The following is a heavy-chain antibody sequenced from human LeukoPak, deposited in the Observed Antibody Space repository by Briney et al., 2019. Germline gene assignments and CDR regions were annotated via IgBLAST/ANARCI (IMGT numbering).Heavy chain of an antibody. Sequence: QPGRSLRLSCAGSGFTFSSYAMSWVRQAPGKGLERVSGISGSGGSTYYADSVKGRFTISRDSSKNTLYLQMNSLGAEDTAVYYCAKSRIIMVRGGIGAFDIWGQGTMVTVSS. J-gene: IGHJ3*02. CDR1: GFTFSSYA. D-gene: IGHD3-10*01. CDR3: AKSRIIMVRGGIGAFDI. V-gene: IGHV3-23*01. CDR2: ISGSGGST.